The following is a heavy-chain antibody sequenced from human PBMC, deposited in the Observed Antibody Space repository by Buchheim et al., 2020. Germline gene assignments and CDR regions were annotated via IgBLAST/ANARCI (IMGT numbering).Heavy chain of an antibody. CDR1: GFTFSSCE. D-gene: IGHD5-24*01. CDR3: ARDGPYAATIDY. Sequence: EVQLVESGGGLVKPGGSLRLSCAASGFTFSSCEMNWVRQAPGKGLEWISYISSSASTRHYADSVKGRFTISRDNAKNSLFLQMNSLRAEDTAVYYCARDGPYAATIDYWGQGIL. J-gene: IGHJ4*02. V-gene: IGHV3-48*03. CDR2: ISSSASTR.